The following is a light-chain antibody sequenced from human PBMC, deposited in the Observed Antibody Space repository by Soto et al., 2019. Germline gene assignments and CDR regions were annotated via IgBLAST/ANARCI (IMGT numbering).Light chain of an antibody. Sequence: IQMTQSPNTLSASVGDSAAVTCRASENVNGHLAWYQQKPGKAPKLLIYEASILESGVPSRFSGSGFGTEFTLTINGLLPEDFVTYYCQQYYSFPLTFGGGTKVDIK. CDR2: EAS. CDR3: QQYYSFPLT. CDR1: ENVNGH. V-gene: IGKV1-5*03. J-gene: IGKJ4*01.